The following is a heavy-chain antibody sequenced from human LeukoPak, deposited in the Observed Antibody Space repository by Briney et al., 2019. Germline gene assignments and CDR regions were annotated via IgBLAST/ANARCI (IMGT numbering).Heavy chain of an antibody. J-gene: IGHJ4*02. Sequence: SETLSLTCTVSGGSISSSPYYWGWIRQPPGKGLEWIGEINHSGSTNYNPSLKSRVTISVDTSKNQFSLKLSSVTAADTAVYYCAKLLYRGRIDYWGQGTLVTVSS. CDR2: INHSGST. CDR1: GGSISSSPYY. D-gene: IGHD2-2*02. V-gene: IGHV4-39*07. CDR3: AKLLYRGRIDY.